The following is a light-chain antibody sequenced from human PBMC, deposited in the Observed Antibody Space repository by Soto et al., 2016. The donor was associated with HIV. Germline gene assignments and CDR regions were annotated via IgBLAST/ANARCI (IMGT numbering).Light chain of an antibody. CDR3: QVWDTSSDVV. J-gene: IGLJ2*01. V-gene: IGLV3-21*03. Sequence: SYELTQPPSVSVAPGKTARITCGGNNIGSKSVSWYQQKPGQAPVLVVYDDSDRPSGIPDRFSGSSSGNTATLTISRVEAGSEADYYCQVWDTSSDVVFGGGTKLTVL. CDR2: DDS. CDR1: NIGSKS.